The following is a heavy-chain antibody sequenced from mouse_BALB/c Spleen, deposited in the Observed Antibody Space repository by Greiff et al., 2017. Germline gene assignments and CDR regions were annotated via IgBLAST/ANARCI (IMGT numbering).Heavy chain of an antibody. CDR1: GFTFSSYG. V-gene: IGHV5-6*02. J-gene: IGHJ4*01. CDR2: ISSGGSYT. Sequence: DVMLVESGGDLVKPGGSLKLSCAASGFTFSSYGMSWVRQTPDKRLEWVATISSGGSYTYYPDSVKGRFTISRDNAKNTLYLQMSSLKSEDTAMYYCARQGSYAMDYWGQGTSVTVSS. CDR3: ARQGSYAMDY.